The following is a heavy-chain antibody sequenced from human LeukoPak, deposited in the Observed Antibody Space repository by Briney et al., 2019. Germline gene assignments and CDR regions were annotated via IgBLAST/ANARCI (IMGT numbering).Heavy chain of an antibody. J-gene: IGHJ4*02. CDR1: GFTFSNYW. CDR3: ARDPGDSGYDLYGY. V-gene: IGHV3-7*01. D-gene: IGHD5-12*01. Sequence: GGSLRLSCAASGFTFSNYWMGWVRQAPGKGLEWVANINQDGSEIYYVDSVNGRFTISRDTARNSLYLQMNSLTAEDTAVYYCARDPGDSGYDLYGYWCQGPLATVTS. CDR2: INQDGSEI.